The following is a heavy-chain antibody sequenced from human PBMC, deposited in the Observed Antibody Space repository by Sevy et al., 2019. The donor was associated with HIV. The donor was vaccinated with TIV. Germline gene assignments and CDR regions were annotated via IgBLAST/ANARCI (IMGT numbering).Heavy chain of an antibody. Sequence: AQSLKISCQGSGYTFTSSWVDWVRQLTGKGLQLMGTIYPGHSDTRHSPSFQGQVTSSVDKSTYTAFLQWASLRTSDTATYYCARRTRHCDGDTCYGTYFDIWGQGTLVHVSS. CDR1: GYTFTSSW. CDR3: ARRTRHCDGDTCYGTYFDI. CDR2: IYPGHSDT. V-gene: IGHV5-51*01. J-gene: IGHJ4*02. D-gene: IGHD2-21*01.